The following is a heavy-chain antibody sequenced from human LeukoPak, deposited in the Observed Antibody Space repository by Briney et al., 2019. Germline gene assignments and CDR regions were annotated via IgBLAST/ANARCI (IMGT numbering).Heavy chain of an antibody. V-gene: IGHV3-7*01. CDR2: IKHDGRET. CDR3: VKDCRGYCRDMSHS. J-gene: IGHJ4*02. Sequence: GGSLRLSCVASGFTFDNHWMYWVRQTEKGLAWVAYIKHDGRETVHADSVAGRFTVSRDNTKNSLYLQMNSVRVEDAAVYYCVKDCRGYCRDMSHSWGQGTLVTVSS. CDR1: GFTFDNHW. D-gene: IGHD2-15*01.